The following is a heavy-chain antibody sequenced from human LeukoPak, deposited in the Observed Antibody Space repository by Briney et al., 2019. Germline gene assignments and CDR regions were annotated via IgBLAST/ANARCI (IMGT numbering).Heavy chain of an antibody. D-gene: IGHD2-2*01. Sequence: RASVKVSCKASGYTFTSYGISWVRQAPGQGLEWMGWISAYNGNTNYAQKLQGRVTMTTDTSTSTAYMELRSLRSDDTAVYYCARDCSSTSCYRTPFDYWGQGTLVTVSS. V-gene: IGHV1-18*01. CDR3: ARDCSSTSCYRTPFDY. CDR1: GYTFTSYG. CDR2: ISAYNGNT. J-gene: IGHJ4*02.